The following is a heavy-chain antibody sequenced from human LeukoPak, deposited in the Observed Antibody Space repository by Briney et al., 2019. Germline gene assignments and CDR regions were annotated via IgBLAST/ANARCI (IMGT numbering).Heavy chain of an antibody. CDR2: INHSGST. Sequence: PPETLSLTCAVYGGSFSGYYWSWIRQPPGKGLEWIGEINHSGSTNYNPSLKSRVTISVDTSKNQFSLKLSSVTAADTAVYYCARIPHYGSGSYYNENDAFDIWGQGTMVTVSS. J-gene: IGHJ3*02. V-gene: IGHV4-34*01. CDR1: GGSFSGYY. D-gene: IGHD3-10*01. CDR3: ARIPHYGSGSYYNENDAFDI.